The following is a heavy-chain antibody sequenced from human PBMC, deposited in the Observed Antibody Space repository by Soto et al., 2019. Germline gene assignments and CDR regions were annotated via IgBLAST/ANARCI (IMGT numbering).Heavy chain of an antibody. Sequence: QVQLVQSATEVKKPGASVKVSCKASGYTFLDFYIHWVRQAPGQGLEWMGFINPSGGGTTYAQQFQGRLTMTRDTSTSTVYMELMILRSEDTAIYYCARDKPFSADYWGQGTLVT. J-gene: IGHJ4*02. CDR3: ARDKPFSADY. CDR1: GYTFLDFY. V-gene: IGHV1-46*01. D-gene: IGHD3-3*02. CDR2: INPSGGGT.